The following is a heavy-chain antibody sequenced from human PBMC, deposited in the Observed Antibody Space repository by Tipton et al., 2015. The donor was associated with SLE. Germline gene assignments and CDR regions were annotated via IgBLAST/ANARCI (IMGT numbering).Heavy chain of an antibody. CDR1: GYSISSGYY. Sequence: TLSLTCAVSGYSISSGYYWAWIRQPPGKGLEWIGNIYYSGSTNYNPSFKSRVTISVDTSKNQFSLNLTSVTAADTAVYYCAREQFSSSFGDFDIWGQGTNVTVSS. V-gene: IGHV4-38-2*01. CDR2: IYYSGST. CDR3: AREQFSSSFGDFDI. J-gene: IGHJ3*02. D-gene: IGHD6-6*01.